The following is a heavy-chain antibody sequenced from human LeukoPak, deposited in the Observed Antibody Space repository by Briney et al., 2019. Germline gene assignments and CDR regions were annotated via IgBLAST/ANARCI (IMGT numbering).Heavy chain of an antibody. CDR1: GGSISSYY. V-gene: IGHV4-59*01. J-gene: IGHJ4*02. CDR2: IYYSGST. CDR3: ARGSGYSCGPYDY. Sequence: SETLSLTCTVSGGSISSYYWSWIRQPPGKGLEWIGYIYYSGSTNYNPSLKSRVTISVDTSKNQFSLKLSSVTAADTAVYYCARGSGYSCGPYDYWGQGTLVTVSS. D-gene: IGHD5-18*01.